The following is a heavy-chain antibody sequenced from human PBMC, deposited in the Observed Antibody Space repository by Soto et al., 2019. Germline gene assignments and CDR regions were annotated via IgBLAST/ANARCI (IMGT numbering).Heavy chain of an antibody. CDR2: INAGNGNT. V-gene: IGHV1-3*01. D-gene: IGHD2-15*01. Sequence: QVQLVQSGAEVKKPGASVKVSCKASGYTFTSYAMHWVRQAPGQRLEWMGWINAGNGNTKYSQKFQGRGTLTRDTSGRTAAMGLSSLRSEESAVYYCARGGGGCSGGSCYYYYYGMDVWGQGTTVTVSS. CDR3: ARGGGGCSGGSCYYYYYGMDV. CDR1: GYTFTSYA. J-gene: IGHJ6*02.